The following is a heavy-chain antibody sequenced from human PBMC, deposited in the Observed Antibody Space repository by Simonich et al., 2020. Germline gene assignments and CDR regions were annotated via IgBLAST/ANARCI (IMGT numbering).Heavy chain of an antibody. CDR1: GGSISSSSYY. CDR3: ARHAGFAFDI. Sequence: QLQLQESGPGLVTPSETLSLTCTVSGGSISSSSYYWGWIRQPPGKGLEWNGSICYSGSTTYNPPLKSRVTISVDTSKNQFSLKLSSVTAADTAVYYCARHAGFAFDIWGQGTMVTVSS. CDR2: ICYSGST. D-gene: IGHD6-13*01. V-gene: IGHV4-39*01. J-gene: IGHJ3*02.